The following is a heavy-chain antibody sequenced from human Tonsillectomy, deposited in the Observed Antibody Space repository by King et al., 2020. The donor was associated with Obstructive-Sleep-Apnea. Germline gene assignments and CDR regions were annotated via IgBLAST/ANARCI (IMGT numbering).Heavy chain of an antibody. CDR3: ARSLYGDYAEYGY. Sequence: QLQESGPGLVKPSETLSLTCTVSGGSISSYYWSWIRQPPGKGLEWIGYIYYSGSTNHTPSLKSRVTISVDTSKNQFSLKLSSVTAADTAVDYCARSLYGDYAEYGYWGQGTLVTVSS. CDR2: IYYSGST. D-gene: IGHD4-17*01. V-gene: IGHV4-59*01. CDR1: GGSISSYY. J-gene: IGHJ4*02.